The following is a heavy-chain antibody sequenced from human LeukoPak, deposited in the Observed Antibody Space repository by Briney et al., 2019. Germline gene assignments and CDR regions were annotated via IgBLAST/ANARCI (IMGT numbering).Heavy chain of an antibody. V-gene: IGHV3-30-3*01. CDR2: ISYDAGTK. Sequence: GGSLRLSCAASGFSFSDYTMHWVRQAPGKGLEWVAVISYDAGTKYYADSVKGRFTISRDNSKNTLYLQMNSLRVEDTAFYYCAKDNRRHYTSGPNPDSLHWGQGALVTVSS. CDR3: AKDNRRHYTSGPNPDSLH. CDR1: GFSFSDYT. D-gene: IGHD6-19*01. J-gene: IGHJ4*02.